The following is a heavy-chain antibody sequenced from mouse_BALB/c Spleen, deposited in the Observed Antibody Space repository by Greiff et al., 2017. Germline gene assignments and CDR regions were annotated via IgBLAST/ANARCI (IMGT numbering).Heavy chain of an antibody. V-gene: IGHV5-6-3*01. Sequence: EVKLVESGGGLVQPGGSLKLSCAASGFTFSSYGMSWVRQTPDKRLELVATINSNGGSTYYPDSVKGRFTISRDNAKNTLYLQMSSLKSEDTAMYYCARGYYGYDRAMDYWGQGTSVTVSS. D-gene: IGHD2-2*01. CDR2: INSNGGST. CDR3: ARGYYGYDRAMDY. CDR1: GFTFSSYG. J-gene: IGHJ4*01.